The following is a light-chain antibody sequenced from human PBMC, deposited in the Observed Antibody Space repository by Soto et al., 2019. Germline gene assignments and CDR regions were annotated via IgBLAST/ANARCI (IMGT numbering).Light chain of an antibody. V-gene: IGKV1-39*01. CDR3: QQRYSTPSIT. J-gene: IGKJ5*01. CDR1: QSISSY. CDR2: AAS. Sequence: DIQMTQSPSYMAASVRDRVTITCRASQSISSYLNWYQQKPGKAPKLLIYAASSLQSGVPSRFSGSGSGTDFTLTIRSLQPEDFATYYCQQRYSTPSITFGQGTRLEIK.